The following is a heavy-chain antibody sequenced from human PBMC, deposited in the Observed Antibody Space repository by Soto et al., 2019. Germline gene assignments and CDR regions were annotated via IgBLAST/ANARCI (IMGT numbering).Heavy chain of an antibody. CDR1: GGSISSNY. D-gene: IGHD3-22*01. V-gene: IGHV4-59*01. Sequence: SETLSLTCTVSGGSISSNYWSWARQSPGKGLEWIGYIYYTGTHDYNPSLRGRATISVDTSKDQFSLKLTSVTAADTAVYYCARDRDRHSSGLPSFDPWGQGILVTVSS. CDR2: IYYTGTH. CDR3: ARDRDRHSSGLPSFDP. J-gene: IGHJ5*02.